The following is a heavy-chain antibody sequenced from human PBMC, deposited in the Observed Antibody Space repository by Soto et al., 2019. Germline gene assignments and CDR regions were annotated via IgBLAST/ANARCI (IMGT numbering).Heavy chain of an antibody. CDR3: TTAYYDILTGSFDY. CDR2: IKSKTDGGTT. D-gene: IGHD3-9*01. CDR1: GFTFSNAW. V-gene: IGHV3-15*01. Sequence: GGSLRLSCAASGFTFSNAWMSWVRQAPGKGLEWVGRIKSKTDGGTTDYAAPVKGRFTISRDDSKNTLYLQMNSLKTEDTAVYYCTTAYYDILTGSFDYWGQGTLVTVSS. J-gene: IGHJ4*02.